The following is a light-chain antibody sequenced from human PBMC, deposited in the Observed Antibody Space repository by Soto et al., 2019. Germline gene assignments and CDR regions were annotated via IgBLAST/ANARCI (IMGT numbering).Light chain of an antibody. Sequence: IVMTQSPLSLTVTPGEPASISCRSSQRLLHSNGYNYLEWYLQKPGQSPQLLINLDSDRASGVPDKFIGSGSGTDFTLKISRVEAEDVGLYYCMQYLETPWTFGQGTKVEIK. CDR1: QRLLHSNGYNY. CDR2: LDS. CDR3: MQYLETPWT. V-gene: IGKV2-28*01. J-gene: IGKJ1*01.